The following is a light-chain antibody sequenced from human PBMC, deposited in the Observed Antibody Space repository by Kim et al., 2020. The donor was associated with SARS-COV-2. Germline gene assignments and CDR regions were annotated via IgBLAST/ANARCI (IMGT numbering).Light chain of an antibody. J-gene: IGLJ2*01. CDR3: SSYTSSSTLGV. CDR2: DVS. V-gene: IGLV2-14*03. Sequence: QSITISCTGTSSGVGGYNYVSWYQQHPGKAPKLMIYDVSNRPSGVSNRFSGSKSGNTASLTISGLQAEDEADYYCSSYTSSSTLGVFGGGTQLTVL. CDR1: SSGVGGYNY.